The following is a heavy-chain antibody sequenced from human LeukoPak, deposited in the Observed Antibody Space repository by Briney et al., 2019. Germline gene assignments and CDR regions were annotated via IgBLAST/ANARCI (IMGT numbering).Heavy chain of an antibody. CDR3: ARDSSGWDLFDY. J-gene: IGHJ4*02. D-gene: IGHD6-19*01. CDR2: IWYDGSNK. CDR1: GFTFSSYG. Sequence: GRSLRLSCAASGFTFSSYGMHWVRQAPGKGLEWVAVIWYDGSNKYYADSVKGRFTISRDNSKNTLYLQMNSLRVEDTAVYYCARDSSGWDLFDYWGQGTLVTVSS. V-gene: IGHV3-33*01.